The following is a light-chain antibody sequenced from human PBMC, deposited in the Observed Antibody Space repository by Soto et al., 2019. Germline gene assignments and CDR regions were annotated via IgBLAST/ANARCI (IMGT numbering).Light chain of an antibody. V-gene: IGKV3-20*01. CDR2: HAS. J-gene: IGKJ3*01. CDR1: QSVSTIY. CDR3: QQYVSSPFT. Sequence: EIMLTQSPGTLSLSPEEKATLSCRASQSVSTIYLAWYQQKPGQAPSLLIYHASSRATGIPDRFSGSGSGTDFTLTISRLEPEDFAVYHCQQYVSSPFTFGPGTKVDIK.